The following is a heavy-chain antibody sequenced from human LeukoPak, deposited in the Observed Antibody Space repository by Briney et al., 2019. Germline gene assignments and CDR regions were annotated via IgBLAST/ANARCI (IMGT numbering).Heavy chain of an antibody. J-gene: IGHJ4*02. D-gene: IGHD1-26*01. CDR3: AKKSGSYPNFDY. CDR2: IYSGGST. Sequence: GGSLRLSCAASGFTVSSNYMSWVRQAPGKGLEWVSVIYSGGSTYYADSVKGRFTISRDNSKNTLYLQTNSLRAEDTAVYYCAKKSGSYPNFDYWGQGTLVTVSS. CDR1: GFTVSSNY. V-gene: IGHV3-53*01.